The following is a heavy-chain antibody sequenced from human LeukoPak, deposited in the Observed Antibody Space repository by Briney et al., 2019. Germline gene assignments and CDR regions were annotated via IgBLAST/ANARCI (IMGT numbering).Heavy chain of an antibody. V-gene: IGHV1-2*02. D-gene: IGHD2-2*01. CDR1: GYTFTSYG. J-gene: IGHJ4*02. CDR3: ARDLSGIEVVPAADSVGY. Sequence: GASVKVSCKASGYTFTSYGISWVRQAPGQGLEWMGWINPNSGGTNYAQKFQGRVTMTRDTSISTAYMELSRLRSDDTAVYYCARDLSGIEVVPAADSVGYWGQGTLVTVSS. CDR2: INPNSGGT.